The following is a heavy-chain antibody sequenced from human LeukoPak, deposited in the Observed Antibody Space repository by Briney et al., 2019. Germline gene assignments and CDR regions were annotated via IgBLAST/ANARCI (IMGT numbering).Heavy chain of an antibody. CDR1: GGSISNSGYS. CDR2: IYLSGKA. Sequence: PSETPSLTCSVSGGSISNSGYSWSWLRQPPGKGLEWIGFIYLSGKAYYTPSLESPATISVHTSSNQFSLRLTSVTAADTAVYYCARAVGSASYIGYRGQGTLVTVSS. V-gene: IGHV4-30-2*01. D-gene: IGHD3-10*01. CDR3: ARAVGSASYIGY. J-gene: IGHJ4*02.